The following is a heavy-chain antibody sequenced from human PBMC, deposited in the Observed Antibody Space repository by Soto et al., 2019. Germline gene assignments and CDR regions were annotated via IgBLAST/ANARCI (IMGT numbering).Heavy chain of an antibody. V-gene: IGHV4-59*01. CDR1: GAPISGFY. CDR2: VYYTGST. J-gene: IGHJ5*02. D-gene: IGHD6-19*01. CDR3: WRRSGGYIGVWFDP. Sequence: PSETLSHTCTVSGAPISGFYWSWIRQPPGKELEWIGHVYYTGSTNYNSALKSRVTISLDTSKNQFSLSLSSVTTADTAVYYCWRRSGGYIGVWFDPWGQGTLVTVSS.